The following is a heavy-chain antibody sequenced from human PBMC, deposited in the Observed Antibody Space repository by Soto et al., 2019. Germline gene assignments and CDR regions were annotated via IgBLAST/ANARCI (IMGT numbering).Heavy chain of an antibody. CDR1: GGSISSYY. V-gene: IGHV4-59*01. CDR3: ASYSSSSEAYAFDI. CDR2: IYYSGST. Sequence: KTSETLSLTCTVSGGSISSYYWSWIRQPPGKGLEWIGYIYYSGSTNYNPSLKSRVTISVDTSKNQFSLKLSSVTAADTAVYYCASYSSSSEAYAFDIWGQGTMVTVSS. D-gene: IGHD6-6*01. J-gene: IGHJ3*02.